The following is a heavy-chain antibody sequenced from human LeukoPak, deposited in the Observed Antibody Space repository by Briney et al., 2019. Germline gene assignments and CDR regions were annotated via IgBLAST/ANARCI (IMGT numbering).Heavy chain of an antibody. Sequence: PSETLSLTCTVSGGSISSYYWSWIRQPAGKGLEWIGRIYTSGSTNYNPSLKSRVTMSVDTSKNQFSLKLSSVTAADTAVYYCARAGRYFDWSHYYYYMDVWGKGTTVTISS. J-gene: IGHJ6*03. CDR3: ARAGRYFDWSHYYYYMDV. V-gene: IGHV4-4*07. D-gene: IGHD3-9*01. CDR1: GGSISSYY. CDR2: IYTSGST.